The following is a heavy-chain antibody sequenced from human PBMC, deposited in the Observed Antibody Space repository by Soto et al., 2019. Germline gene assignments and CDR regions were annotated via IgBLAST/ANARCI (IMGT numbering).Heavy chain of an antibody. J-gene: IGHJ6*02. CDR1: GGSISSSSYY. CDR2: IYFGGST. CDR3: ATFGWGMDV. Sequence: QVQLQESGPGLVKPSETLSLTCSVSGGSISSSSYYWGWIRQPPGKGLELIGSIYFGGSTYYNPSLXXRXTXXVDTSKNQFSLKLSSVTAADTAVYYCATFGWGMDVWGQGTTVTVSS. V-gene: IGHV4-39*01. D-gene: IGHD3-10*01.